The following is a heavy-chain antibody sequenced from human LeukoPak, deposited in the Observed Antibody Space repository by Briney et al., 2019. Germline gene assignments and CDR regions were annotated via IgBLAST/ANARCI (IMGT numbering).Heavy chain of an antibody. CDR2: ISSSSSYI. CDR1: GFTFSSYS. Sequence: GGSLRLSCAASGFTFSSYSMNWVRQAPGKGLEWVSSISSSSSYIYYADSVKGRFTISRDNAKNSLYLQMNSLRAEDTAVYYCARGQGLYGDFDCWGQGTLVTVSS. J-gene: IGHJ4*02. V-gene: IGHV3-21*01. CDR3: ARGQGLYGDFDC. D-gene: IGHD4-17*01.